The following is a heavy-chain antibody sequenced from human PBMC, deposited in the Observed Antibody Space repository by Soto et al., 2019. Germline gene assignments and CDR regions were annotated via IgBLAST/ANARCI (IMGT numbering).Heavy chain of an antibody. CDR2: IWYDGSNK. CDR1: GFTFSSYG. J-gene: IGHJ4*02. D-gene: IGHD6-13*01. V-gene: IGHV3-30*19. Sequence: GGSLRLSCAASGFTFSSYGMHWVRQAPGKGLEWVAVIWYDGSNKYYADSVKGRFTISRDNSKNTLYLQMNSLRAEDTAVYYCARATSKGRIAAPFDYWGQGTLVTVS. CDR3: ARATSKGRIAAPFDY.